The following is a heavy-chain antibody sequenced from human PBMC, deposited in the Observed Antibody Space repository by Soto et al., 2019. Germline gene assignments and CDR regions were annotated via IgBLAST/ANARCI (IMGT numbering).Heavy chain of an antibody. CDR3: ARGRLDYCNWWWFDP. D-gene: IGHD4-4*01. CDR1: GFTFSSYW. J-gene: IGHJ5*02. Sequence: EVQLVESGGGLVQPGGSLRLSCAASGFTFSSYWMSWVRQAPGKGLEWVANIKQDGNERYYVDSVKGRFTISRDNAKNLLHRQVNSLGDEDTAVYYCARGRLDYCNWWWFDPWGQGTLVTVSS. CDR2: IKQDGNER. V-gene: IGHV3-7*01.